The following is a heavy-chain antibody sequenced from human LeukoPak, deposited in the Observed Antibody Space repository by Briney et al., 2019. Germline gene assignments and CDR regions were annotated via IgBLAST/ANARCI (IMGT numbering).Heavy chain of an antibody. CDR1: GFTFSSYG. Sequence: SGRSLRLSCAPSGFTFSSYGMHWVRQAPGKGLEWVAVISYDGSNKYYADSVKGRFTISRDNSKNTLYLQMNSLRAEDTAVYYCAKLGSQLEQRRDYYYGMDVWGQGTTVTVSS. D-gene: IGHD1/OR15-1a*01. V-gene: IGHV3-30*18. CDR3: AKLGSQLEQRRDYYYGMDV. CDR2: ISYDGSNK. J-gene: IGHJ6*02.